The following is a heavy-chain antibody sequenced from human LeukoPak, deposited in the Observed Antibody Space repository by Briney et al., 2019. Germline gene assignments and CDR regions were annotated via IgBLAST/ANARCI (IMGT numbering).Heavy chain of an antibody. CDR2: ISDRGGTT. J-gene: IGHJ4*02. D-gene: IGHD6-13*01. Sequence: GGSLRLSCAASGFTFNNYAMSWVRQAPGEGLEWVSIISDRGGTTYYADSVKGRFTISRDNSRNTLYLQMNSPRVEDTAIYYCAKDARSVYGSSWYYFDSWGQGTLVTVSS. CDR3: AKDARSVYGSSWYYFDS. V-gene: IGHV3-23*01. CDR1: GFTFNNYA.